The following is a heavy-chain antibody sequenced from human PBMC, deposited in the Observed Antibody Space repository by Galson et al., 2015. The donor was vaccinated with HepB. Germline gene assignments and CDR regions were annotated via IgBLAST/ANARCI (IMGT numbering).Heavy chain of an antibody. V-gene: IGHV3-7*03. CDR1: GFSLNAYS. D-gene: IGHD1-20*01. CDR2: IKIDGSER. Sequence: SLRLSCAASGFSLNAYSMSWVRQAPGKGLEWVASIKIDGSERYYVDSVKGRFSVSRDNAKNSLFLQMNSLRVEDTAMYYCARDANNWNGDYFDYWGQGTLVTVS. J-gene: IGHJ4*02. CDR3: ARDANNWNGDYFDY.